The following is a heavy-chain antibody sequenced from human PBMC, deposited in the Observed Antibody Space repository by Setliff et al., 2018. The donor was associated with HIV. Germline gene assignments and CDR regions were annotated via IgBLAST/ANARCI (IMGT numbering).Heavy chain of an antibody. Sequence: PGESLKISCKGSGYFFPGSWIGWVRQVPGKGLEWVAIIYPGDSDTRYSPSFEGQVTISADKSTSTAYLQWSSLKASDTAIYYCTRHPLRPGIAHHYYHIDVWGTGTTVTVSS. D-gene: IGHD5-12*01. CDR2: IYPGDSDT. CDR1: GYFFPGSW. CDR3: TRHPLRPGIAHHYYHIDV. V-gene: IGHV5-51*01. J-gene: IGHJ6*03.